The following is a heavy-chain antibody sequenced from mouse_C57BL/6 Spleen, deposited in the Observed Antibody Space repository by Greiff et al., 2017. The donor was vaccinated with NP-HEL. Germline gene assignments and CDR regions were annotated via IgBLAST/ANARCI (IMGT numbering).Heavy chain of an antibody. CDR2: ISYDGSN. J-gene: IGHJ2*01. CDR1: GYSITSGYY. Sequence: EVKLMESGPGLVKPSQSLSLTCSVTGYSITSGYYWNWIRQFPGNKLEWMGYISYDGSNNYNPSLKNRISITRDTSKNQFFLKLNSVTTEDTATYYCATKLFDYWGQGTTLTVSS. V-gene: IGHV3-6*01. CDR3: ATKLFDY.